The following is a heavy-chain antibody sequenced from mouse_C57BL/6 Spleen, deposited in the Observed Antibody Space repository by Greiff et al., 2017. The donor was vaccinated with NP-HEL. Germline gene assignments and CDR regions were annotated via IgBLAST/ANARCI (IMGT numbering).Heavy chain of an antibody. Sequence: VQLKESGPGLVQPSQSLSITCTVSGFSLTSYGVHWVRQPPGKGLEWLGVIWSGGSTDYNAAFISRLSISKDNSKSQVFFKMNSLQADDTAIYYCAKGDTTPWFAYWGQGTLVTVSA. CDR3: AKGDTTPWFAY. J-gene: IGHJ3*01. D-gene: IGHD1-1*01. V-gene: IGHV2-4*01. CDR1: GFSLTSYG. CDR2: IWSGGST.